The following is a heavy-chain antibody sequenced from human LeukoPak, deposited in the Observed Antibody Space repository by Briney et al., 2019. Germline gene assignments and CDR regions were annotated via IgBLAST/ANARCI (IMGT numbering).Heavy chain of an antibody. J-gene: IGHJ4*02. CDR3: AKESRLGSYQQF. V-gene: IGHV3-30*02. D-gene: IGHD3-10*01. CDR2: IRYDGSNE. CDR1: GFTFSRYG. Sequence: GGSLRLSCAASGFTFSRYGMHWVRQAPGKGLSWVGFIRYDGSNEYYVDSVKGRFTISRDNSRNTLYLQMNSLRTEDTAVYYCAKESRLGSYQQFGGQGTVVTVSS.